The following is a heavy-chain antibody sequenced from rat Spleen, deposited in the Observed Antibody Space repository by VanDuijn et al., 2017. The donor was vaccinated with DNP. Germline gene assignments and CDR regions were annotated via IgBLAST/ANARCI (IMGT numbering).Heavy chain of an antibody. D-gene: IGHD1-9*01. CDR1: GFSFSDYY. CDR2: ITSSGGST. J-gene: IGHJ2*01. CDR3: ARSYYGYNGYYFDY. V-gene: IGHV5-25*01. Sequence: EVQLVESGEGLVQPGRSLKLSCAASGFSFSDYYMAWIRQVPGKGLEWVASITSSGGSTYYPDSVKGRFTISRDNAKSSLYLQMNSLKSEDTATYYCARSYYGYNGYYFDYWGQGVMVTVSS.